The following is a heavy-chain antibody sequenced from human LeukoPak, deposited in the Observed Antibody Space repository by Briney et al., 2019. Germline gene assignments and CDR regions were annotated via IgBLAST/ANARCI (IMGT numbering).Heavy chain of an antibody. D-gene: IGHD6-19*01. CDR2: INHSGST. CDR1: GGSFSGYY. V-gene: IGHV4-34*01. Sequence: SETLSLTCAVYGGSFSGYYWSWIRQPPGKGLEWIGEINHSGSTNYNPSLKNRVTISVDTSMNQFSLKLSSVTAADTAVYYCARSPIGPYSSGRRAMVDYWGQGTLVTVSS. J-gene: IGHJ4*02. CDR3: ARSPIGPYSSGRRAMVDY.